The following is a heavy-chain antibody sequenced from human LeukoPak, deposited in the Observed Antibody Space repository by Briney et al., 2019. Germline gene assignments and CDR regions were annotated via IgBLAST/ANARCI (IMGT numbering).Heavy chain of an antibody. D-gene: IGHD6-13*01. J-gene: IGHJ5*02. Sequence: GGSLRLSCAASGFTFSSYGVHWVRQAPGKGLEWVAVIWYDGSNKYYADSVKGRFTISRDNSKNTLYLQMNSLRAEDTAVYYCARDGFRIAAAGTPTWFDPWGQGTLVTVSS. CDR2: IWYDGSNK. CDR3: ARDGFRIAAAGTPTWFDP. V-gene: IGHV3-33*01. CDR1: GFTFSSYG.